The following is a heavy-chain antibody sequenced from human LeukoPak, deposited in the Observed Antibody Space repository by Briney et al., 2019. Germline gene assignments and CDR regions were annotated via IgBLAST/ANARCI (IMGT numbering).Heavy chain of an antibody. Sequence: GASVKVSCKASGYSFSSFGISWLRQAPGQGLEWMGWINTNTGNPTYAQGFTGRFVFSLDTSVSTAYLQISSLKAEDTAVYYCARGRSGYYLPIDYWGQGTLVTVSS. D-gene: IGHD3-22*01. CDR2: INTNTGNP. CDR3: ARGRSGYYLPIDY. CDR1: GYSFSSFG. J-gene: IGHJ4*02. V-gene: IGHV7-4-1*02.